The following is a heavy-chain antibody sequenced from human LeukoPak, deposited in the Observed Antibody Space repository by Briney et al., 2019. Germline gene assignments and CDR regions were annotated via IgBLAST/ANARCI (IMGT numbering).Heavy chain of an antibody. V-gene: IGHV3-30-3*01. Sequence: GGSLRLSCAASGFTFSSYAMHWVRQAPGKGLEWVAVISYDGSNKYYADSVKGRFTISRDNSKNTLYLQMNSLRAEDTAVYYCAKDQFYSSGWTLFDYWGQGTLVTVSS. CDR1: GFTFSSYA. CDR2: ISYDGSNK. D-gene: IGHD6-19*01. J-gene: IGHJ4*02. CDR3: AKDQFYSSGWTLFDY.